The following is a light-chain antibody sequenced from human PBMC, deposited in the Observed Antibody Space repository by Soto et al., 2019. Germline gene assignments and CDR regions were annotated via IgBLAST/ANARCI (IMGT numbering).Light chain of an antibody. CDR2: EGS. CDR3: CSYSGSSLWV. CDR1: SSDVGSFNL. J-gene: IGLJ3*02. Sequence: QSVLTQPASVSASPGQSITISCTGTSSDVGSFNLVSWYQQYPGKAPKLMIYEGSKRPSGVSNRFSGSKSGNTASLTISGLQAEDEANYYCCSYSGSSLWVFGRGTKLTVL. V-gene: IGLV2-23*01.